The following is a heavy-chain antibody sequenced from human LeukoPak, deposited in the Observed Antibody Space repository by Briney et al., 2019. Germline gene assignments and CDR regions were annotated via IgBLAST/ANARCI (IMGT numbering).Heavy chain of an antibody. J-gene: IGHJ4*02. CDR3: AKAPREYPLDY. D-gene: IGHD2-2*01. Sequence: GGTLRLSCAASGFTFSSYSMSWVRQGPGKGLEWVSSISSSSTYKYYAGSVKGRFTISRDNAKNSLYLQMNSLRAEDTAVYYCAKAPREYPLDYWGQGTLVTVSS. CDR2: ISSSSTYK. V-gene: IGHV3-21*01. CDR1: GFTFSSYS.